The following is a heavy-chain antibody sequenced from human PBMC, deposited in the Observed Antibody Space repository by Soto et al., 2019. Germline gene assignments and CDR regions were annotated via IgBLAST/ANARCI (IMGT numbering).Heavy chain of an antibody. J-gene: IGHJ4*02. D-gene: IGHD1-7*01. CDR3: ARDSPGITGTQLDY. Sequence: ASVKGAWKGSGYALSIDVGGWGLQATGQGLEWMGWISAYNGNTNYAQKLQGRVTMTTDTSTSTAYMELRSLRSDDTAVYYCARDSPGITGTQLDYWGQGTLVTVSS. CDR2: ISAYNGNT. V-gene: IGHV1-18*01. CDR1: GYALSIDV.